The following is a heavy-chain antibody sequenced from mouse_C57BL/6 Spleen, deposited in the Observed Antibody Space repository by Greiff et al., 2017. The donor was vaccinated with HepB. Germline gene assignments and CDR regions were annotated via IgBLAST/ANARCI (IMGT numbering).Heavy chain of an antibody. CDR3: ARVSDCYFSY. Sequence: QVQLQQPGAELVKPGASVKLSCKASGYTFTSYWMHWVKQRPGQGLEWIGMINPNSGSTNYNEKFKSKATLTVDKSSSTTYMQLSSLTSEDSAVYCCARVSDCYFSYWGQEALVTVSA. CDR1: GYTFTSYW. V-gene: IGHV1-64*01. D-gene: IGHD2-3*01. J-gene: IGHJ3*01. CDR2: INPNSGST.